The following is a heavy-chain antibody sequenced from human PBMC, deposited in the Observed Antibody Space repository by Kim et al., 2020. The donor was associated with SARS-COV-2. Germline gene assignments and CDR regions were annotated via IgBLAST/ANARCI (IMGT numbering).Heavy chain of an antibody. J-gene: IGHJ6*02. CDR3: ARKNYYYYGMDV. V-gene: IGHV1-69*01. CDR2: P. Sequence: PNYAPHLQGRVTITADESASTAYMEMHSLRSEDTAVYYCARKNYYYYGMDVWGQGTTVTVSS.